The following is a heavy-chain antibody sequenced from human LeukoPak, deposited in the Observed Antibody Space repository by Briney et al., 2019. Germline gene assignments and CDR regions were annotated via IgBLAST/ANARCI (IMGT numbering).Heavy chain of an antibody. Sequence: PGGALRLSCAASGFPLNDYYMSWVRPAPGEGLEWGFYISSSSTYTDYADSVKGRFTISRDNAKNSLYLQMNSLRADDTAVYYCARILGYCSGGTCFEDYWGQGTLVTVSS. D-gene: IGHD2-15*01. J-gene: IGHJ4*02. CDR2: ISSSSTYT. V-gene: IGHV3-11*03. CDR1: GFPLNDYY. CDR3: ARILGYCSGGTCFEDY.